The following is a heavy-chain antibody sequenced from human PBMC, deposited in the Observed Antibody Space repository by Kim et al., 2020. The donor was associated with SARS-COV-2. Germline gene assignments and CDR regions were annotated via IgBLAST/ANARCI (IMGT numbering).Heavy chain of an antibody. CDR1: GFTFSSYS. CDR2: ISSSSSYI. Sequence: GGSLRLSCAASGFTFSSYSMNWVRQAPGKGLEWVSSISSSSSYIYYADSVKGRFTISRDNAKNSLYLQMNSLRAEDTAVYYCARVRLNSGSYYVPYYYYGMDVWGQGTTVTVSS. V-gene: IGHV3-21*01. D-gene: IGHD1-26*01. J-gene: IGHJ6*02. CDR3: ARVRLNSGSYYVPYYYYGMDV.